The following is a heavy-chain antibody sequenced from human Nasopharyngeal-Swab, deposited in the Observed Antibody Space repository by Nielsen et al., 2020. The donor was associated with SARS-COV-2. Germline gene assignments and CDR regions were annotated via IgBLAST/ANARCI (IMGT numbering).Heavy chain of an antibody. CDR1: GSTFRSYA. CDR2: IISIVGST. Sequence: GGSLRPSCAASGSTFRSYAMSWVRQPPGKGLEWFSAIISIVGSTYYADSVKGRFTISRDNSKNMVFLQINSLRVDDTAVYSCAKDFDSNSPIPTPLDHWGQGTLVTVSS. V-gene: IGHV3-23*01. J-gene: IGHJ4*02. D-gene: IGHD1-7*01. CDR3: AKDFDSNSPIPTPLDH.